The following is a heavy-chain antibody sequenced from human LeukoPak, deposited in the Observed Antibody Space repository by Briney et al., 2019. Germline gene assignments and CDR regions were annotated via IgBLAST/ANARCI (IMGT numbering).Heavy chain of an antibody. Sequence: GASVKVSCKASGYTFTSYAMHWMRQAPGQRLEWMGWINAGNGNTKYSQKFQGRVTITRDTSASTAYMELSSLRSEDTAVYYCARTAGTRFHYYYGMDVWGQGTTVTVSS. CDR3: ARTAGTRFHYYYGMDV. D-gene: IGHD6-13*01. CDR2: INAGNGNT. CDR1: GYTFTSYA. J-gene: IGHJ6*02. V-gene: IGHV1-3*01.